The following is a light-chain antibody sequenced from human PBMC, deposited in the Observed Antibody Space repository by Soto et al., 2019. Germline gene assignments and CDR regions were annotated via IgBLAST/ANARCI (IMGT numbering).Light chain of an antibody. V-gene: IGKV3-15*01. J-gene: IGKJ2*01. CDR3: LQCYSWPLT. CDR2: GAS. Sequence: EIVLTQSPGTLSVSPGERATLSCRASHNININLAWYQKKPGQAPRLLIFGASTRATGVPARFSGSGSGTEFTLTISSLQSEDFAVYHCLQCYSWPLTFGQGTKLEIK. CDR1: HNININ.